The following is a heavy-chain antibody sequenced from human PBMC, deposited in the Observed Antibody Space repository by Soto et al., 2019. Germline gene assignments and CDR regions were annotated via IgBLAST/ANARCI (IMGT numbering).Heavy chain of an antibody. Sequence: QVQLVESGGDVVQHGRSLRLSCAASGSTFSSYDIHWVRQAPGTGLEWVAHISPDGNKAYYADSVKGRFIISRDNARNTVYLQVNSLRPEDTAVYHCVRGPSHGAFDIWGQGTLFTVSS. CDR3: VRGPSHGAFDI. CDR1: GSTFSSYD. CDR2: ISPDGNKA. J-gene: IGHJ3*02. V-gene: IGHV3-30-3*01.